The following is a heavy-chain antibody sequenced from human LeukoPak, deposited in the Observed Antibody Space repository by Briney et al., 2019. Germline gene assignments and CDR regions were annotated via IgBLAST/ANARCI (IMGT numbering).Heavy chain of an antibody. CDR3: ARDGHATVAVNFDY. D-gene: IGHD6-19*01. V-gene: IGHV3-7*01. Sequence: GGSLRLSCAVSGFTFSSYWMSWVRQAPGKGLEWVANIKQDGSDKYYVDSVKGRFTISRDNAKNSLYLEMNSLRVEDTAVYYCARDGHATVAVNFDYWGQGTLVTVSS. CDR1: GFTFSSYW. CDR2: IKQDGSDK. J-gene: IGHJ4*02.